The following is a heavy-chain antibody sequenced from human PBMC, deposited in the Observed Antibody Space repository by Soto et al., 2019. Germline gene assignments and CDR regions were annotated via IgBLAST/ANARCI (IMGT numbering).Heavy chain of an antibody. Sequence: QVQLVQSGAEVKKPGASVKVSCKASGYTFTSYYMHWVRQAPGQGLEWMGIINPSGGSTSYAQKVQGRATMTRDKSTSTVYMELRSLRSEDTAVYYCARVYCSGGSCYSVDYWGQGTLVTVSS. D-gene: IGHD2-15*01. CDR3: ARVYCSGGSCYSVDY. V-gene: IGHV1-46*03. J-gene: IGHJ4*02. CDR1: GYTFTSYY. CDR2: INPSGGST.